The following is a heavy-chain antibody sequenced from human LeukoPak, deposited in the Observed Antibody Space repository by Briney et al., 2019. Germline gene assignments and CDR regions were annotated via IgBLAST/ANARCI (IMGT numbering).Heavy chain of an antibody. CDR3: ARDLRVGYSSSWSFDX. CDR1: GGSFSGYY. D-gene: IGHD6-13*01. CDR2: INHSGST. V-gene: IGHV4-34*01. J-gene: IGHJ4*02. Sequence: SETLSLTCAVYGGSFSGYYWSWIRQPPGKGLEWIGEINHSGSTNYNPSLKSRVTISVDTSKNQFSLKLSSVTAADTAVYYCARDLRVGYSSSWSFDXXXQGXLXTVXS.